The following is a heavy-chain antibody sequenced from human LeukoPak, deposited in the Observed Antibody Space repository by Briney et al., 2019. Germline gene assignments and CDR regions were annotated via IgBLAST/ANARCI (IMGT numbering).Heavy chain of an antibody. Sequence: GGSLRLSCAASGFSFSSYGMSWVRQAPGKGLEWVSAFSGSGTSTYYADSVKGRFTISRDNSKNTLYLQMNSLKTEDTAVYYCTTDRELFPLWFVGTQSDYWGQGTLVTVSS. J-gene: IGHJ4*02. CDR1: GFSFSSYG. CDR2: FSGSGTST. V-gene: IGHV3-23*01. CDR3: TTDRELFPLWFVGTQSDY. D-gene: IGHD3-10*01.